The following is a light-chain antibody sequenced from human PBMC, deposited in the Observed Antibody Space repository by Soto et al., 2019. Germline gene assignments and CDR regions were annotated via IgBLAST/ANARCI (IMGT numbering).Light chain of an antibody. CDR2: EVS. J-gene: IGLJ1*01. Sequence: QSVLTQPPSASGSPGQSVTISCTGTSSDVGRYNYVSWYQQYPGKAPKLIIYEVSKRPSGVPDRFSGSKSGNTASLTVSGLQAEDEADYYCRSYAGSNSFVFGPVTKLTVL. CDR1: SSDVGRYNY. V-gene: IGLV2-8*01. CDR3: RSYAGSNSFV.